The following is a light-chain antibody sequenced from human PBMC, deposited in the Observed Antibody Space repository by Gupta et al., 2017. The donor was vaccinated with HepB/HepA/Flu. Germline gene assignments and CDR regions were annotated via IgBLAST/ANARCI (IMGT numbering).Light chain of an antibody. V-gene: IGKV1-12*02. CDR1: QDISTW. J-gene: IGKJ2*01. CDR2: SAS. Sequence: DIQLTQSPSSLSAAVGVRVTITCRASQDISTWVAWYQHKPGKAPKLLIHSASTLHGGVPSRFSGSGSGADFTLTISSLQPEDLATYFCQQSKTYPYTFGQGTKLEI. CDR3: QQSKTYPYT.